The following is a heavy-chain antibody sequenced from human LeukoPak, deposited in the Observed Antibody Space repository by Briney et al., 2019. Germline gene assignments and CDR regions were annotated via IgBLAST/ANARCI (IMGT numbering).Heavy chain of an antibody. CDR2: IKKEGSKK. J-gene: IGHJ4*02. CDR3: ARYHGGYFAY. D-gene: IGHD2-15*01. CDR1: GFPFSVFS. Sequence: SLKISCVASGFPFSVFSMSWVRQAPGKGLEWVANIKKEGSKKYYGDSVKGRFTISRVNDNNSMYLQINSLRAEDTAVYYCARYHGGYFAYWGQGTLVTVSS. V-gene: IGHV3-7*01.